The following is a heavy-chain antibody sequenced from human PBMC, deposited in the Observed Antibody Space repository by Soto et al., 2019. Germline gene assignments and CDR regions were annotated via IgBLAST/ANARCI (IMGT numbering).Heavy chain of an antibody. D-gene: IGHD6-6*01. CDR3: ATGFPIPYRSSTIDAFDI. Sequence: ASVKLSCKVSGYTLTELSMHWVRQAPGKGLEWMGGFDPEDGETINAQKFQSRVTMTEDTSTDTAYMEMSSLRSEDTAVYYCATGFPIPYRSSTIDAFDIWGQGTMVTV. CDR1: GYTLTELS. CDR2: FDPEDGET. J-gene: IGHJ3*02. V-gene: IGHV1-24*01.